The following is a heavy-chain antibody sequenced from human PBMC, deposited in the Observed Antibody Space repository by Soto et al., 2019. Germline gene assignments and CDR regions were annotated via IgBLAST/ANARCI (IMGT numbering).Heavy chain of an antibody. CDR1: GGTFSSYA. CDR2: IIPIFGTA. J-gene: IGHJ4*02. Sequence: PSVKVSCKASGGTFSSYAIIWVRQAPGQGLEWMGGIIPIFGTANYAQKFQGRVTITADKSTSTAYMELSSLRSEDTAVYYCARDTGSARMFDYWGQGTLVTVSS. D-gene: IGHD2-15*01. CDR3: ARDTGSARMFDY. V-gene: IGHV1-69*06.